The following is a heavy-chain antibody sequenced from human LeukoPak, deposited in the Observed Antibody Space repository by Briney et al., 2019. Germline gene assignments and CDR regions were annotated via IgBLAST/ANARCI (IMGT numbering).Heavy chain of an antibody. CDR3: AKSDRYDFWSGPLDY. Sequence: PGRSLRLSCAASGFTFSSYAMSWVRQAPGKGLEWVSAISGSGGSTYYADSVKGRFTISRDNSKNTLYLQMNSLRAEDTAVYYCAKSDRYDFWSGPLDYWGQGTLVTVSS. CDR1: GFTFSSYA. CDR2: ISGSGGST. D-gene: IGHD3-3*01. V-gene: IGHV3-23*01. J-gene: IGHJ4*02.